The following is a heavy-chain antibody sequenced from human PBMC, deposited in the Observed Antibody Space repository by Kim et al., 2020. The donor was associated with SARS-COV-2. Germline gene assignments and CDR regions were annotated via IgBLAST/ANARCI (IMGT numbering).Heavy chain of an antibody. CDR1: GFTFSSYP. CDR3: AKDQNEYSYGFYFDY. D-gene: IGHD5-18*01. V-gene: IGHV3-64D*06. J-gene: IGHJ4*01. CDR2: ISGNGGST. Sequence: GGSLRLSCSASGFTFSSYPMHWVRQAPGKGLEYLSSISGNGGSTHHADSVKGRFTISRDNSMNTLYLQMSGLRTEDTAVYYCAKDQNEYSYGFYFDYWG.